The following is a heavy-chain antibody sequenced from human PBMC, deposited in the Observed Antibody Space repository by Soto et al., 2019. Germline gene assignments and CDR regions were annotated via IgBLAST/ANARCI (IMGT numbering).Heavy chain of an antibody. CDR3: ARGSHYYGSGSRNNFDY. CDR1: GGSFSGYY. CDR2: INHSGST. Sequence: SETLSLTCAVYGGSFSGYYWSWIRQPPGKGLEWIGEINHSGSTNYNPSLKSRVTISVDTSKNQFSLKLSSVTAADTAVYYCARGSHYYGSGSRNNFDYWGQGTLVTVSS. D-gene: IGHD3-10*01. V-gene: IGHV4-34*01. J-gene: IGHJ4*02.